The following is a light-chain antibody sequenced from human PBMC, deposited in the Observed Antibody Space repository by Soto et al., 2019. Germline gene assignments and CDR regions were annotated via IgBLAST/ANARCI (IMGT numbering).Light chain of an antibody. J-gene: IGLJ2*01. CDR1: SSDVGGYNY. Sequence: QSALTQPASVSGSPGQSITISCTGTSSDVGGYNYVSWYQQHPGKAPKLMIYDVSNRPSGVSDRFSGSKSGNTASLTISGLQAEDEADYYCSSSTCSSPPVVFGGGTAVTVL. V-gene: IGLV2-14*01. CDR2: DVS. CDR3: SSSTCSSPPVV.